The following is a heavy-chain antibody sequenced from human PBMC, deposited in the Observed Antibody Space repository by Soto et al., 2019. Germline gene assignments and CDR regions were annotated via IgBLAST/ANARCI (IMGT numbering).Heavy chain of an antibody. D-gene: IGHD1-26*01. J-gene: IGHJ5*02. CDR1: GYSFTSYW. CDR2: INAGNGNT. V-gene: IGHV1-3*01. CDR3: ARGYTFPFDP. Sequence: GESLKISCKGSGYSFTSYWNGWVRQAPGQRLEWMGWINAGNGNTKYSQKFQGRVTITRDTSASTAYMELSSLRSEDTAVYYCARGYTFPFDPWGQGTLVTVSS.